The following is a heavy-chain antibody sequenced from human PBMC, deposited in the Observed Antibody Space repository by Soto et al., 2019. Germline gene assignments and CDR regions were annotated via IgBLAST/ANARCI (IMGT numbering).Heavy chain of an antibody. CDR3: AAQDGWLRSFDD. CDR1: GYIFSDFY. J-gene: IGHJ4*02. D-gene: IGHD5-12*01. Sequence: QVQLVQSGADVKKPGASVKVTCKASGYIFSDFYIHWVRQAPGQGLEWMGIIHPRGGNSTYAQKFQDRVTMTRDTSSSTFYMELSSLRSEDTAVYFGAAQDGWLRSFDDWGQGTLVTVSS. CDR2: IHPRGGNS. V-gene: IGHV1-46*01.